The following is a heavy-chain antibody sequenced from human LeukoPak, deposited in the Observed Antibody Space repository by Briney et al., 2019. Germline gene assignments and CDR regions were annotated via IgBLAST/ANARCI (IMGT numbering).Heavy chain of an antibody. CDR2: IILFFGTA. J-gene: IGHJ4*02. CDR3: ASNPNPRNYYDSSGYSFDY. Sequence: SVKVSCTPSGATFTSYVISWVRQPPGQGLGWMGGIILFFGTANYAQKFQGRVTITADESTSTAYMELSSLRSEDTAVYYCASNPNPRNYYDSSGYSFDYWGQGTLVTVSS. V-gene: IGHV1-69*13. D-gene: IGHD3-22*01. CDR1: GATFTSYV.